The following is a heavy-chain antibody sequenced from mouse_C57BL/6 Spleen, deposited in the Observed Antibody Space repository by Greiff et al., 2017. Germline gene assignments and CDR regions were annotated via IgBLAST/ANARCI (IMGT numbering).Heavy chain of an antibody. CDR2: ISSGSSTI. CDR3: ARGEVTAY. V-gene: IGHV5-17*01. J-gene: IGHJ3*01. Sequence: EVKLMESGGGLVKPGGSLKLSCAASGFTFSDYGMHWVRQAPEKGLEWVAYISSGSSTIYYADTVKGRFTISRDNAKNTLFLQMTSLRSEDTAMYYCARGEVTAYWGQGTLVTVSA. CDR1: GFTFSDYG. D-gene: IGHD2-2*01.